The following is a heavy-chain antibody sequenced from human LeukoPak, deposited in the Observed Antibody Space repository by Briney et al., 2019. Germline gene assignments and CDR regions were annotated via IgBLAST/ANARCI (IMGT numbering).Heavy chain of an antibody. CDR2: ISSSSSTI. D-gene: IGHD2-15*01. Sequence: PGGSLRLSCAASGFTFSSYSMNWVRQAPGKGLEWVSYISSSSSTIYYADSVKGRFTISRDNAKNSLYLQMNSLRAEDTAVYYCARGSGYCSGGSCFDYWGQGTLVTVSS. J-gene: IGHJ4*02. CDR1: GFTFSSYS. CDR3: ARGSGYCSGGSCFDY. V-gene: IGHV3-48*04.